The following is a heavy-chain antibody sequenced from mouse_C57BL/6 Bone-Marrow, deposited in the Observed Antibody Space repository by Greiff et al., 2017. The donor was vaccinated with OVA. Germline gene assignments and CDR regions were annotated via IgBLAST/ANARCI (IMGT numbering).Heavy chain of an antibody. CDR1: GFTFSSYA. V-gene: IGHV5-4*01. Sequence: EVKLEESGGGLVKPGGSLKLSCAASGFTFSSYAMSWVRQTPEKRLEWVATISDGGSYTYYPDNVKGRFTISRDNAKNNLYLQMSHLKSEDTAMYYCARDLDYYGSSYGYWGQGTTLTVSS. D-gene: IGHD1-1*01. J-gene: IGHJ2*01. CDR3: ARDLDYYGSSYGY. CDR2: ISDGGSYT.